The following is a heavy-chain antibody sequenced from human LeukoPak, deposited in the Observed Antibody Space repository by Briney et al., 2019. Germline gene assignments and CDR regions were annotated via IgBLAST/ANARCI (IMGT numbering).Heavy chain of an antibody. V-gene: IGHV1-46*01. Sequence: ASVKVSCKASGYTFTSYYMHWVRQAPGQGLEWMGVINPRGGSTSYAQKFQGRVTMTRDTSTSTVYMELSSLRSEETAGYYCSRGGGGSYFTFDIWGQGTMVTVSS. CDR2: INPRGGST. CDR3: SRGGGGSYFTFDI. J-gene: IGHJ3*02. D-gene: IGHD1-26*01. CDR1: GYTFTSYY.